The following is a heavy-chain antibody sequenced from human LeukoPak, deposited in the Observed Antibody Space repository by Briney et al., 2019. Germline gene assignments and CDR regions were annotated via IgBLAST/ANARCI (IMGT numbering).Heavy chain of an antibody. CDR3: ASYTDAFDI. D-gene: IGHD2-2*02. V-gene: IGHV4-38-2*02. J-gene: IGHJ3*02. Sequence: SETLSLTCTVSGYSISSGYYWGWIRQPPGKGLEWIGNIYHSGSTYYNPSLKSRVTMSVDTSKNQFSLKLSSVTAADTAVYYCASYTDAFDIWGQGTMVTVSS. CDR1: GYSISSGYY. CDR2: IYHSGST.